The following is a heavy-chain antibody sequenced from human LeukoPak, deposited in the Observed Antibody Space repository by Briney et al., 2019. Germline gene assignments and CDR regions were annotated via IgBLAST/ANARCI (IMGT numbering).Heavy chain of an antibody. CDR3: ARVVTWFDP. CDR2: IKEDGSML. V-gene: IGHV3-7*04. CDR1: VWTFSSFW. J-gene: IGHJ5*02. Sequence: PGGSLRLCFAACVWTFSSFWMSWLRQAPAKELEWVAHIKEDGSMLSYVDSVKGRFTTSRENAKNSVYLQMNSLRAEDKAVYYCARVVTWFDPWGQGSLVTVSS.